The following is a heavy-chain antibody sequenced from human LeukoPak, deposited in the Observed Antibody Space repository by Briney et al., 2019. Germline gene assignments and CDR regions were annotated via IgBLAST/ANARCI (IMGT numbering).Heavy chain of an antibody. Sequence: SQTLSLTCTVSGGSISSGDYYWSWIRQPPGKGLEWIGYIYYSGSTYYNPSLKSRVTISVDTSKNQFSLKLSSVTAADTAVYYCAKTPGIAAAGPWFDPWGQGTLVTVSS. CDR3: AKTPGIAAAGPWFDP. CDR1: GGSISSGDYY. CDR2: IYYSGST. V-gene: IGHV4-30-4*01. J-gene: IGHJ5*02. D-gene: IGHD6-13*01.